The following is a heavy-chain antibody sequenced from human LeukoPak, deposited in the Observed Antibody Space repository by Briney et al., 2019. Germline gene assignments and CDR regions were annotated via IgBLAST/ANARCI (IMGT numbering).Heavy chain of an antibody. CDR3: AKPRSAQYGDYGAFDY. J-gene: IGHJ4*02. Sequence: GGSLRLSCAASGFTFNNYAMSWVREAPGKGLEWVSAITGSGGTTYSADSVKGRFTISRDNSKNTLFLQMSSLRAEDTAVYYCAKPRSAQYGDYGAFDYWGQGTLVTVSS. CDR1: GFTFNNYA. V-gene: IGHV3-23*01. CDR2: ITGSGGTT. D-gene: IGHD4-17*01.